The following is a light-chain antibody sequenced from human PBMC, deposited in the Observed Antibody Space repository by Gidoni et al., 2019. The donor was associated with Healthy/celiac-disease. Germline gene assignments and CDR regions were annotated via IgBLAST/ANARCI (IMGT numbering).Light chain of an antibody. V-gene: IGKV1-27*01. CDR1: QGISNY. CDR3: PRYSSGPPST. CDR2: AAS. Sequence: DIEMTQSPSSLSASVGDRVTITCRASQGISNYLAWYQQKPGKVPKLLIYAASTLQSGVHSLFSGSGSGTDFTLTISSLQPEDVATYYCPRYSSGPPSTFGQGTKLEIK. J-gene: IGKJ2*01.